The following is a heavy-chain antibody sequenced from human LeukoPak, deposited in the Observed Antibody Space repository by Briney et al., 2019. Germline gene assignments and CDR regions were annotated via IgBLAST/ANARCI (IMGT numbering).Heavy chain of an antibody. D-gene: IGHD6-19*01. J-gene: IGHJ6*02. V-gene: IGHV1-8*01. CDR2: MNPNSGNT. CDR1: GYTFTSYD. Sequence: GASVKVSCKASGYTFTSYDINWMRQATGQGLEWMGWMNPNSGNTGYAQKFQGRVTMTRNTSISTAYMELSSLRSEDTAVYYCARVLYSSGWPVGYYYYGMDVWGQGTTVTVSS. CDR3: ARVLYSSGWPVGYYYYGMDV.